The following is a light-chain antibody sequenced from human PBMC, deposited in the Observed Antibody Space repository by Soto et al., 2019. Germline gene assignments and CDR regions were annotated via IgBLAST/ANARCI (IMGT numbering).Light chain of an antibody. CDR1: SSDVGSYNL. V-gene: IGLV2-23*01. CDR3: CSYAGSSTSLV. Sequence: QSALTQPASVSGSPGQSITISCTVTSSDVGSYNLVSWYQQHPGKAPKLMIYEGSKRPSGVSNRFSGSKSGNTASLTISGLQAEDEADYYCCSYAGSSTSLVFGTGTKVTVL. J-gene: IGLJ1*01. CDR2: EGS.